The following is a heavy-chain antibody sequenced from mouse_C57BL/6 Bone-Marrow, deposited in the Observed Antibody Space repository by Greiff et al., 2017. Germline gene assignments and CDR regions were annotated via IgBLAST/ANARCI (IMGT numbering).Heavy chain of an antibody. J-gene: IGHJ4*01. CDR2: IHPNSGST. CDR1: GYTFTSYW. CDR3: ARKGYYGSSYGAMDY. V-gene: IGHV1-64*01. Sequence: QVQLQQPGAELVKPGASVKLSCKASGYTFTSYWMHWVKQRPGQGLEWIGMIHPNSGSTNYNEKFKSKATLTVDKSSSTAYMQLSSLTSEGSAVYYCARKGYYGSSYGAMDYWGQGTSVTVSS. D-gene: IGHD1-1*01.